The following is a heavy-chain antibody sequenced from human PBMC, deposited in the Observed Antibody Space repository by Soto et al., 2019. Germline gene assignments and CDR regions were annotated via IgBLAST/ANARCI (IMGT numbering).Heavy chain of an antibody. CDR3: ARELGYCSSTSCYYYGMDV. Sequence: SETLSLTCAVYGGSFSGYYWRWIRQPPGKGLEWIGEINHSGSTNYNPALKSRVTISVDTSKNQFSLKLSSVTAADTDVYYCARELGYCSSTSCYYYGMDVWGQGTTVTVSS. J-gene: IGHJ6*02. D-gene: IGHD2-2*01. V-gene: IGHV4-34*01. CDR2: INHSGST. CDR1: GGSFSGYY.